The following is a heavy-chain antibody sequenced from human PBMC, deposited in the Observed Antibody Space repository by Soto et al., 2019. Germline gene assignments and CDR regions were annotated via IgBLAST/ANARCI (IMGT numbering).Heavy chain of an antibody. CDR2: INPITGGT. D-gene: IGHD3-22*01. CDR1: GYTFTSYY. CDR3: ARNYYDSSDRDYLDY. V-gene: IGHV1-2*02. J-gene: IGHJ4*02. Sequence: ASVKVSCKASGYTFTSYYIHWVRQAPGQGLEWMGWINPITGGTNYAPKFQGRVTMTRDTSITTAYMELSRLRSDDTSVYYCARNYYDSSDRDYLDYWGQGTPVTVSS.